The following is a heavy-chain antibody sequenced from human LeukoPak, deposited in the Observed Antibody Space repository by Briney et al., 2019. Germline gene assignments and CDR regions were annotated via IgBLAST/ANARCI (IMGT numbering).Heavy chain of an antibody. CDR3: ARQIAVAGKAGVDY. CDR2: IYSTGST. D-gene: IGHD6-19*01. J-gene: IGHJ4*02. CDR1: GGIHSHYH. V-gene: IGHV4-4*07. Sequence: SGTLPLTCLGSGGIHSHYHRTWLRPPGGKGGEWIGRIYSTGSTNLHRTLHSRVTISVDTSKNQFSLKVSSVTAADTAVYYCARQIAVAGKAGVDYWGQGALVTVSS.